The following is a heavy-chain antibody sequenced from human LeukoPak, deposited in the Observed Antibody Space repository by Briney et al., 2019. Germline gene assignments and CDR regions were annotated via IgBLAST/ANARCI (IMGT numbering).Heavy chain of an antibody. D-gene: IGHD3-10*01. Sequence: SETLSLTCAVYGGSFSGYYWSWIRQPPGKGLEWIGEINHSGSTNYNPSLKSRVTISVDTSKNQFSLRLSSVTAADTAVYYCARDQDYYGSGSYGPDYWGQGKLVIVSS. CDR2: INHSGST. J-gene: IGHJ4*02. CDR1: GGSFSGYY. CDR3: ARDQDYYGSGSYGPDY. V-gene: IGHV4-34*01.